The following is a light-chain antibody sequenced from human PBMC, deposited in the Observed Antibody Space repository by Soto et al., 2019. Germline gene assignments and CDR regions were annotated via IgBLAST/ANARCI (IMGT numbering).Light chain of an antibody. CDR2: GAS. V-gene: IGKV1-27*01. J-gene: IGKJ2*01. CDR1: QGISNY. CDR3: QKYNTAPYT. Sequence: DIQMTQSPSSLSASVGDRVTITCRASQGISNYLAWYQQKPGKVPKLLISGASTLQSGVPSRFSGSASGTDFTLTISSLQPEDVATYYGQKYNTAPYTFGQGTKLEIK.